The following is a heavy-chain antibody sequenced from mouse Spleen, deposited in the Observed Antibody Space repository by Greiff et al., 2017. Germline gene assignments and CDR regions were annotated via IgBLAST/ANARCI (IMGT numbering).Heavy chain of an antibody. CDR1: GYTFTDYE. D-gene: IGHD1-1*01. J-gene: IGHJ3*01. CDR2: IDPETGGT. Sequence: VQLQQSGAELVRPGASVTLSCKASGYTFTDYEMHWVKQTPVHGLEWIGAIDPETGGTAYNQKFKGKAILTADKSSSTAYMELRSLTSEDSAVYYCTREDYYGSWFAYWGQGTLVTVSA. V-gene: IGHV1-15*01. CDR3: TREDYYGSWFAY.